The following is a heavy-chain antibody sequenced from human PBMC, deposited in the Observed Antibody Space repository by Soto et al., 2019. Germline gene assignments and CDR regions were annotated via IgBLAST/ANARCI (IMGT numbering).Heavy chain of an antibody. V-gene: IGHV1-69*13. CDR2: IIPIFGTA. CDR3: ARERRRLFGVVIPFYYYYGMDV. J-gene: IGHJ6*02. Sequence: SVKVSCKASGGTFSSYAISWVRQAPGQGLEWMGGIIPIFGTANYAQKFQGGVTITADESTSTAYMELSSLRSEDTAVYYCARERRRLFGVVIPFYYYYGMDVWRQGTTVTVSS. D-gene: IGHD3-3*01. CDR1: GGTFSSYA.